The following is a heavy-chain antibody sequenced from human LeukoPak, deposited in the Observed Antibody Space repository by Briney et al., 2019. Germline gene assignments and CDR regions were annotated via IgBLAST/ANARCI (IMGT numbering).Heavy chain of an antibody. D-gene: IGHD3-22*01. CDR3: ARAPYYYDSSGYPNYFDY. V-gene: IGHV3-48*01. CDR2: ISSSSSTI. CDR1: GFTFSSYS. J-gene: IGHJ4*02. Sequence: PGGSLRLSCAASGFTFSSYSMNWVRQAPGKGLEWVSYISSSSSTIYYADSVKGRFTISRDNAKNSLYLQMNSLRAEDTAVYYCARAPYYYDSSGYPNYFDYWGQGTLVTVSS.